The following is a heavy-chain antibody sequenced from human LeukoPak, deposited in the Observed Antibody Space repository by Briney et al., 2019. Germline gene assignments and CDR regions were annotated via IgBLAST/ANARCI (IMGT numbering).Heavy chain of an antibody. D-gene: IGHD3-10*01. CDR2: IYPGDSDT. J-gene: IGHJ6*03. Sequence: GESLKISCKGSGYSFTSYWIGWVRQMPGKGLEWMGIIYPGDSDTRYSPSFQGQVTISADQSISTAYLQWSSLKASDTAMYYCARSPQYGSGSYYKDYYYYMDVWGKGTTVTVSS. CDR3: ARSPQYGSGSYYKDYYYYMDV. CDR1: GYSFTSYW. V-gene: IGHV5-51*01.